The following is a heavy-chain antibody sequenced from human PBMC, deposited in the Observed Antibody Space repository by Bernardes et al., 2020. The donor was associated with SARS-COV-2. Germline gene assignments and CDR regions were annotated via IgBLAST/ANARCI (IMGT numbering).Heavy chain of an antibody. J-gene: IGHJ5*02. D-gene: IGHD2-21*02. Sequence: SETLSLTCTVYGGSFSSYYLTWIRQPPGKGLEWIGEINHSGSTNYNPSLKSRVTISVDTSKNQFSLKLNSVTAADTAVYYCARIKSEVTARLGWFDPWGQGTLVTVSS. V-gene: IGHV4-34*01. CDR3: ARIKSEVTARLGWFDP. CDR2: INHSGST. CDR1: GGSFSSYY.